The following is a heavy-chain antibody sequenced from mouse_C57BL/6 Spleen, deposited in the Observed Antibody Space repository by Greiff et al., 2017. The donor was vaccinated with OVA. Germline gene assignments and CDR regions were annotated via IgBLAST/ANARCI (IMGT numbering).Heavy chain of an antibody. V-gene: IGHV1-55*01. CDR2: IYPGSGST. J-gene: IGHJ2*01. CDR1: GYTFTSYW. D-gene: IGHD2-13*01. Sequence: QVQLQQPGAELVKPGASVKMSCKASGYTFTSYWITWVKQRPGQGLEWIGDIYPGSGSTNYNEKFKSKATLTVDTSSSTAYMQLSSLTSEDSAVYYCASETRKGNYFDYWGQGTTLTVSS. CDR3: ASETRKGNYFDY.